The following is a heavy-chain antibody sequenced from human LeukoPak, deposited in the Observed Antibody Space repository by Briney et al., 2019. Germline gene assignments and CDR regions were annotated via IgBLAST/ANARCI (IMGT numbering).Heavy chain of an antibody. CDR3: ARDLRASPGYGMDV. D-gene: IGHD2-2*01. J-gene: IGHJ6*02. V-gene: IGHV3-21*01. CDR2: ISGSSSYI. Sequence: GGSLRLSCAASRFTFSSYSMNWVRQAPGKGLEWVSSISGSSSYIYYADSVEGRFTISRDNANNSLYLQMNSLRAEDTAVYYCARDLRASPGYGMDVWGQGTTVTVSS. CDR1: RFTFSSYS.